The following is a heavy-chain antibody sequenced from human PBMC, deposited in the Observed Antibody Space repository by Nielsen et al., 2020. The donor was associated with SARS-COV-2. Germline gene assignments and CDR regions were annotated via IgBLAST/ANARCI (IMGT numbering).Heavy chain of an antibody. Sequence: GGSLRLSCAASGFTFSSYWMSWVRQAPGLGLEWVSAISASGHSTYYADSVRGRFTISRDGSDDTVHLQMDSLRVGDTAIYYCAKESQYSGYDLYYYSYYGMDVWGQGTTVTVSS. D-gene: IGHD5-12*01. J-gene: IGHJ6*02. CDR2: ISASGHST. CDR1: GFTFSSYW. V-gene: IGHV3-23*01. CDR3: AKESQYSGYDLYYYSYYGMDV.